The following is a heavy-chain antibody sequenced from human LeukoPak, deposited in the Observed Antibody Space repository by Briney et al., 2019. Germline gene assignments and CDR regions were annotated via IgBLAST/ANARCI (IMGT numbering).Heavy chain of an antibody. CDR1: GFTFSSYA. V-gene: IGHV3-23*01. CDR2: ISGSGST. D-gene: IGHD1-1*01. CDR3: AKLESGEYYYGMDV. J-gene: IGHJ6*02. Sequence: GGSLRLSCAASGFTFSSYAMSWVRQAPGKGLEWVSGISGSGSTYYADSVKGRFTISRDNSKNTLYLQMNSLRAEGTAVYYCAKLESGEYYYGMDVWGQGTTVTVSS.